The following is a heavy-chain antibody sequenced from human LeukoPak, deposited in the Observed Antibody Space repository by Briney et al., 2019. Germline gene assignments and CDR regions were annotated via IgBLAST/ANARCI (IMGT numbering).Heavy chain of an antibody. D-gene: IGHD4-17*01. Sequence: QPGGSLRLSCAASGFTFSSYWMHWVRQAPGKGLVWVSRINSDGSSTNYADSVKGRFTISRDNAKNTLYLQMNSLRAEDTAVYYCARADYGDYVWWFDPWGQGTLVTVSS. V-gene: IGHV3-74*01. CDR2: INSDGSST. CDR3: ARADYGDYVWWFDP. J-gene: IGHJ5*02. CDR1: GFTFSSYW.